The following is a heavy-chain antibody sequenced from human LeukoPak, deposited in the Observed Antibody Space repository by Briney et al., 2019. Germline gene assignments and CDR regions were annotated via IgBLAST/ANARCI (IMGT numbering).Heavy chain of an antibody. CDR1: SDSIKRGGDA. D-gene: IGHD2-15*01. J-gene: IGHJ4*02. CDR2: FYQTGII. V-gene: IGHV4-30-2*01. Sequence: PQSLSLICALASDSIKRGGDAWGRLREARVRGLEGIAFFYQTGIISNNPSLGSRVTISIDTTKNHLSLKLTSVTAADTALYYCAACTSGSCYSGAPFDLWGQGALVTVSS. CDR3: AACTSGSCYSGAPFDL.